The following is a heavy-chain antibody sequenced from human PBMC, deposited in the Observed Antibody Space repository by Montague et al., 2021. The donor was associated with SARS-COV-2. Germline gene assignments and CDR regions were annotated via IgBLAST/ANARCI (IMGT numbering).Heavy chain of an antibody. CDR1: GGSFSTYS. D-gene: IGHD3-10*01. V-gene: IGHV4-34*01. CDR2: IHHGGST. CDR3: ARLGDGVVPSPILGVGPYYSYYYIDV. Sequence: SETLSLTSAVHGGSFSTYSWNWIRQPPGKGLEWIGEIHHGGSTNYNPSLKSRVTISADTSKNQFSLKLTSVAAADTAVYYCARLGDGVVPSPILGVGPYYSYYYIDVWGKGTTVTVSS. J-gene: IGHJ6*03.